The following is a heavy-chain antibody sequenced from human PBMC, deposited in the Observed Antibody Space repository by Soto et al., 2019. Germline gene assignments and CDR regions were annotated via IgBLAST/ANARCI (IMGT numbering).Heavy chain of an antibody. CDR2: ISANNGNT. CDR1: GYTFTSYG. D-gene: IGHD6-13*01. Sequence: QVQLVQSGAEVKKPGASVKVSCKASGYTFTSYGISWVRQAPGQGLEWMGWISANNGNTNYAQKLQGRVTMTTDTSTSAAYLELRSLGSDDTAVYYCARGGSSRWYLEGENWFDPWGQGTLVTVSS. V-gene: IGHV1-18*01. CDR3: ARGGSSRWYLEGENWFDP. J-gene: IGHJ5*02.